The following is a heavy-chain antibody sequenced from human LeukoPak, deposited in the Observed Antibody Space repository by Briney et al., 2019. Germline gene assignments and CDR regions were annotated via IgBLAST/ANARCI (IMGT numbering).Heavy chain of an antibody. CDR2: INHSGST. CDR3: ARGRGPAAGTLFDY. J-gene: IGHJ4*02. CDR1: GGSISSGGYS. V-gene: IGHV4-30-2*01. D-gene: IGHD6-13*01. Sequence: SQTLSLTCAVSGGSISSGGYSWSWIRQPPGKGLEWIGEINHSGSTNYNPSLKSRVTISVDTSKNQFSLKLSSVTAADTAVYYCARGRGPAAGTLFDYWGQGTLVTVSS.